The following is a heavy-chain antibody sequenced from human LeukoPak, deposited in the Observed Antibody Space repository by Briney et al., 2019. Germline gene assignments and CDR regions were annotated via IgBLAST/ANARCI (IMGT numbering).Heavy chain of an antibody. V-gene: IGHV1-2*02. CDR1: GYTFTGYY. D-gene: IGHD3-16*01. CDR2: INPNSGGT. Sequence: PSVKVSCKASGYTFTGYYMHWVRQAPGQGLEWMGWINPNSGGTNYAQKFQGRVTMTRDTSISTAYMELSRLRSDDTAVYYCAREVGSTYYYMDVWGKGTTVTVSS. CDR3: AREVGSTYYYMDV. J-gene: IGHJ6*03.